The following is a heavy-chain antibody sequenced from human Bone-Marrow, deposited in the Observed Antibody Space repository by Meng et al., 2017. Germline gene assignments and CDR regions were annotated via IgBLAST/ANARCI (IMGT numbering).Heavy chain of an antibody. CDR3: ARVSVAGAIRRNHYYYYGMDV. CDR2: ISAYKGNT. CDR1: GYTFTSSG. Sequence: ASVKVSCKASGYTFTSSGISWVRQAPGQGLEWMGWISAYKGNTNYAQKVKGRITMTTATSTSTTYMELRSLSSDDTPVYYGARVSVAGAIRRNHYYYYGMDVWGQGTTVTVSS. J-gene: IGHJ6*02. D-gene: IGHD6-13*01. V-gene: IGHV1-18*01.